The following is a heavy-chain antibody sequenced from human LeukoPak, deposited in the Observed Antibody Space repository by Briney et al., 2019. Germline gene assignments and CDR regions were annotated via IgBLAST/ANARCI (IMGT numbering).Heavy chain of an antibody. CDR3: ARSVGARPYYYCGMDV. V-gene: IGHV1-8*01. CDR1: GYTFTSYD. D-gene: IGHD1-26*01. CDR2: MNPNSGNT. J-gene: IGHJ6*02. Sequence: ASVKVSCKASGYTFTSYDINWVRQATGQGLEWMGWMNPNSGNTGYAQKFQGRVTMTRNTSISTAYMELSSLRSEDTAVYYCARSVGARPYYYCGMDVWGQGTTVTVSS.